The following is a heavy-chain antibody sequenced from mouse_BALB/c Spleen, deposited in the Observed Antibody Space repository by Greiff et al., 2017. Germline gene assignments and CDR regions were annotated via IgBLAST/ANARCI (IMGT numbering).Heavy chain of an antibody. V-gene: IGHV5-9-4*01. CDR1: GFTFSSYA. CDR2: ISSGGSYT. D-gene: IGHD2-4*01. J-gene: IGHJ4*01. CDR3: ARRYYDPYAMDY. Sequence: EVQLVESGGGLVKPGGSLKLSCAASGFTFSSYAMSWVRQSPEKRLEWVAEISSGGSYTYYPDTVTGRFTISRDNAKNTLYLEMSSLRSEDTAMYYCARRYYDPYAMDYWGQGTSVTVSS.